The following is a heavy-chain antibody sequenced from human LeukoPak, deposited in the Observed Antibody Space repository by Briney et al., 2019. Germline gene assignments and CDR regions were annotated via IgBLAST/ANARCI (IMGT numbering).Heavy chain of an antibody. CDR1: GFTFSSYG. V-gene: IGHV3-30*02. Sequence: PGGSLRLSCAASGFTFSSYGMHWVRQAPGKGLEWVAFIRYDESNKYYADSVKGRFTISRDKSKNTLDLQMNSLRSEDTAVYYCAKHFDYWGQGTLVTVSS. CDR3: AKHFDY. J-gene: IGHJ4*02. CDR2: IRYDESNK.